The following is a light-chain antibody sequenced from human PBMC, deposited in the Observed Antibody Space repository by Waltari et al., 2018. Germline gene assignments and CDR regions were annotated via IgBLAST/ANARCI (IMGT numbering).Light chain of an antibody. CDR3: QQYYSTPLT. V-gene: IGKV4-1*01. CDR1: ESVLYSSNNKNT. Sequence: EIVMTQSPESLAVSLGERATIHCKSSESVLYSSNNKNTLAWYQQKQGQPPKLLLYWAATRKAGVPDRFSGSRSETDFTLTVTSLQAEDVAVYYCQQYYSTPLTFGGGTKVEIK. CDR2: WAA. J-gene: IGKJ4*01.